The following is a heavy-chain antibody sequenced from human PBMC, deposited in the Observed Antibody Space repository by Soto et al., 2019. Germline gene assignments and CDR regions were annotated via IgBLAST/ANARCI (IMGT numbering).Heavy chain of an antibody. D-gene: IGHD3-22*01. Sequence: QVQLVQSGAEVKKPGSSVKVSCKASGGTFSSYAISWVRQAPGQGLEWMGGIIPIFGTANYAQKFKGRVTITAHESTKTDYMELSSLRSEDTAVYYCARVTYDSSGYYSPRPYYFDYWGQGTLVTVSS. CDR3: ARVTYDSSGYYSPRPYYFDY. J-gene: IGHJ4*02. V-gene: IGHV1-69*01. CDR1: GGTFSSYA. CDR2: IIPIFGTA.